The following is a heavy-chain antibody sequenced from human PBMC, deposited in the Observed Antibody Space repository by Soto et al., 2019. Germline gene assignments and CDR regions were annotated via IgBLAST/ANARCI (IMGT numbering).Heavy chain of an antibody. J-gene: IGHJ6*02. CDR1: GFTFSSYA. D-gene: IGHD5-12*01. CDR3: AREFYRMATIRYYYYYGMDV. V-gene: IGHV3-30-3*01. Sequence: QVQLVESGGGVVQPGRSLRLSCAASGFTFSSYAMHWVRQAPGKGLAWVAVISYDGSNKYYADSVKGRFTISRDNSKNTLYLQMNSLRAEDTAVYYCAREFYRMATIRYYYYYGMDVWGQGTTVTVSS. CDR2: ISYDGSNK.